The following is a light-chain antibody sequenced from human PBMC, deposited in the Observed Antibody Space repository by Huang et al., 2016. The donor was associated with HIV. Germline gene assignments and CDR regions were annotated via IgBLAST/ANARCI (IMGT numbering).Light chain of an antibody. V-gene: IGKV3D-11*02. CDR2: DAS. Sequence: EIVLTQSPATLSLSPGERATLSCRASQSVGSFLAWYQQKPGQAPRLLIYDASYGATGIPARCSGSGAGTDFTLTISSLEPEDFAVYYCQQRTYSFTFGPGTKVD. J-gene: IGKJ3*01. CDR1: QSVGSF. CDR3: QQRTYSFT.